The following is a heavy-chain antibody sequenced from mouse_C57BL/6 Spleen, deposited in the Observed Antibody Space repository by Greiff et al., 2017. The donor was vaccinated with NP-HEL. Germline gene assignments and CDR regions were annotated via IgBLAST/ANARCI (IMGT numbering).Heavy chain of an antibody. Sequence: EVQLQQSGPELVKPGASVKMSCKASGYTFTDYNMHWVKQSHGKSLEWIGYINPNNGGTSYNQKFKGKATLTVNKSSSTAYMELRSLTSEDSAVYYCARDPYDDYDAYYFDYWGQGTTLTVSS. CDR3: ARDPYDDYDAYYFDY. V-gene: IGHV1-22*01. D-gene: IGHD2-4*01. J-gene: IGHJ2*01. CDR1: GYTFTDYN. CDR2: INPNNGGT.